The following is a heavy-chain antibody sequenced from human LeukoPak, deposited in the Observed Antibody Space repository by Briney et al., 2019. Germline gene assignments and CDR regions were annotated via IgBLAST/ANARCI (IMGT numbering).Heavy chain of an antibody. D-gene: IGHD3-22*01. CDR1: GFTFSSSA. J-gene: IGHJ6*02. CDR3: AKESRPYYYDSSGVYYYGMDV. V-gene: IGHV3-23*01. CDR2: ISNNGGYT. Sequence: GGSLRLSCAASGFTFSSSAMSWVRQAPGKGLEWVSAISNNGGYTYYADSVQGRFTISRDNSKNTLYLQMNSLRAEDTAVYYCAKESRPYYYDSSGVYYYGMDVWGQGTTVTASS.